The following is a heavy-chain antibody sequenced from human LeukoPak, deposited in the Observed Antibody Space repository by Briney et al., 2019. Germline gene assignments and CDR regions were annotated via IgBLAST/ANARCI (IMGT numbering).Heavy chain of an antibody. V-gene: IGHV4-61*01. D-gene: IGHD4-17*01. CDR1: GGSIRSTSYY. Sequence: SETLSLTCTVSGGSIRSTSYYWSWIRQPPGKGLEWIGYIYYSGSTNYNPSLKSRVTISVDTSKNQFSLKLSSVTAADTAVYYCARSERHDYAVYWGQGTLVTVSS. J-gene: IGHJ4*02. CDR2: IYYSGST. CDR3: ARSERHDYAVY.